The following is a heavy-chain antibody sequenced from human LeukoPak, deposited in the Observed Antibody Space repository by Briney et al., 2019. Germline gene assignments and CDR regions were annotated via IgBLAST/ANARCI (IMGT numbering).Heavy chain of an antibody. D-gene: IGHD4-17*01. Sequence: GGSLRLSCVASGFTFSSYGMHRLRQAPGKGLEWVADISYDGSNKYYADSVKGRFTISRDNSKNTLYLQMNSLRGEDTAVYYCAKDPSVYYGDYIIRWGQGTLVIVSS. CDR1: GFTFSSYG. V-gene: IGHV3-30*18. J-gene: IGHJ4*02. CDR3: AKDPSVYYGDYIIR. CDR2: ISYDGSNK.